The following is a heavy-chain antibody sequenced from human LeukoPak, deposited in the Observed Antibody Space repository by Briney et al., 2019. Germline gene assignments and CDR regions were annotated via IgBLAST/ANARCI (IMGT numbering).Heavy chain of an antibody. Sequence: PSETLSLTCTVSGYSISSGYYWGWIRQPPGKGLEWIGSIYHSGSTYYNPSLKSRVTISVDTSKNQFSLKLSSVTAADTAVYYCARAIGPNWFDPWGQGTLVTVSS. CDR1: GYSISSGYY. D-gene: IGHD2-15*01. V-gene: IGHV4-38-2*02. CDR3: ARAIGPNWFDP. CDR2: IYHSGST. J-gene: IGHJ5*02.